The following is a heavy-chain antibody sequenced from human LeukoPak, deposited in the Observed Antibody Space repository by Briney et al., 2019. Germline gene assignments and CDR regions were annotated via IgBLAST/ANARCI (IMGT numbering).Heavy chain of an antibody. CDR2: IYHSGST. Sequence: PETLSLTCAVSGYSISSGYYWGWIRQPPGKGLEWIGSIYHSGSTYYNASLKSRVTISVDTSKNQFSLKLSSVTAADTAVYYCARVRYCSGGSCRELFDYWGQGTLVTVSS. CDR1: GYSISSGYY. D-gene: IGHD2-15*01. V-gene: IGHV4-38-2*01. CDR3: ARVRYCSGGSCRELFDY. J-gene: IGHJ4*02.